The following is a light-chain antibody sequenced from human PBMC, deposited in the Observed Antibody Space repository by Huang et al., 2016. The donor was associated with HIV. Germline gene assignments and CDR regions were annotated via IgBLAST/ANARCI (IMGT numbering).Light chain of an antibody. V-gene: IGKV3-15*01. CDR1: WSVSTN. Sequence: EIVMTQSPATLSVSPGQRVTLSCRANWSVSTNLAWYQQRHGPAPRLLLYWSSTRSPGIPARFSGSGYGTDFSLTISSLQSEDFALYYCHQYNNWLLSFGGGTRV. CDR3: HQYNNWLLS. J-gene: IGKJ4*01. CDR2: WSS.